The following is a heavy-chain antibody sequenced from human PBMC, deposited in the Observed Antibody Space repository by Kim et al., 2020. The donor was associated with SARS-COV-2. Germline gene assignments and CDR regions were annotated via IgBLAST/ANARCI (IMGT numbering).Heavy chain of an antibody. Sequence: GGSLRLSCAASGFTFSDYYMSWIRQAPGKGLEWVSYISSSGSTIYYADSVKGRFTISRDNAKNSLYLQMNSLRAEDTAVYYCARYQALAVRLGYFQHWGQGTLVTVSS. J-gene: IGHJ1*01. CDR1: GFTFSDYY. CDR2: ISSSGSTI. CDR3: ARYQALAVRLGYFQH. D-gene: IGHD6-19*01. V-gene: IGHV3-11*04.